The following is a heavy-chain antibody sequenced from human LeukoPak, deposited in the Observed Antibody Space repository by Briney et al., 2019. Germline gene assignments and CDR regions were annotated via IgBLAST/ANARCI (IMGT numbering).Heavy chain of an antibody. CDR3: AKGYETYYYDSSGYSYFDY. V-gene: IGHV3-23*01. CDR1: GFTFSSYA. J-gene: IGHJ4*02. CDR2: ISGSGGST. Sequence: RSGGSLRLSCAASGFTFSSYAMSWVRQAPGKGLEWVSAISGSGGSTYYADSVKGRFTISRDNSKNTLYLQMNSLRAEDTAVYCCAKGYETYYYDSSGYSYFDYWGQGTLVTVSS. D-gene: IGHD3-22*01.